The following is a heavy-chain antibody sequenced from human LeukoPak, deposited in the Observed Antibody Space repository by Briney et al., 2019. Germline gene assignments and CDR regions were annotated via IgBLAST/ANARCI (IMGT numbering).Heavy chain of an antibody. CDR2: IYYSGST. V-gene: IGHV4-39*01. D-gene: IGHD3-16*02. J-gene: IGHJ4*02. CDR3: ARGQGWGSYHLSGFFDY. Sequence: SETLSLTCTVSGGSISSSSYYWGWIRQPPGKGLEWIGSIYYSGSTYYNPSLKSRVTISVDTSKNQFSLKLSSVTAADTAVYYCARGQGWGSYHLSGFFDYWGQGTLVTVSP. CDR1: GGSISSSSYY.